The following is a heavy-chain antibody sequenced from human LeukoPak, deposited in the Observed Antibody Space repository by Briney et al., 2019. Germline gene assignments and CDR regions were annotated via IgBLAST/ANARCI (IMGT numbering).Heavy chain of an antibody. CDR2: INPNSGGT. CDR1: GYTFTGYY. V-gene: IGHV1-2*02. Sequence: ASVKVSCKASGYTFTGYYMHWVRKAPGQGLEWMGWINPNSGGTNYAQKFQGRVTMTRDTSISTAYMELSRLRSDDTAVYYCAREGYSGYGGPAGYYYYGMDVWGQGTTVTVSS. CDR3: AREGYSGYGGPAGYYYYGMDV. D-gene: IGHD5-12*01. J-gene: IGHJ6*02.